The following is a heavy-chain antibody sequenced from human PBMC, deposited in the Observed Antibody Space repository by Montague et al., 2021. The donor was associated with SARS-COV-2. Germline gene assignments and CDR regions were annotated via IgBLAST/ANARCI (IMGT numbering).Heavy chain of an antibody. CDR1: GGSISSGGYY. V-gene: IGHV4-31*03. D-gene: IGHD3-22*01. Sequence: TLSLTCTVSGGSISSGGYYWSWIRGHPGKGLEWIGYIDYSGSTYYXWSVKSRVTISVDTSKNQFSLKMSSVTAADTAVYYCARSPEPMIILIITSLNWYFDLWGRGTLVTVSS. CDR2: IDYSGST. J-gene: IGHJ2*01. CDR3: ARSPEPMIILIITSLNWYFDL.